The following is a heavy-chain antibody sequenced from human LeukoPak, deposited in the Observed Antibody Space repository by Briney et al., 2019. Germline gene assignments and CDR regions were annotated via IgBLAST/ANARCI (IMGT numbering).Heavy chain of an antibody. Sequence: SQTLSHTCTVSGGSISSGSYYWSWIRQPAGKGREWMGRIYTSGSTNYNPSLKSRVTISVDTSKNQFSLKLSSVTAADTAVYCCASGYSGYDDAFDIWGQGTMVTVS. CDR1: GGSISSGSYY. CDR2: IYTSGST. D-gene: IGHD5-12*01. V-gene: IGHV4-61*02. J-gene: IGHJ3*02. CDR3: ASGYSGYDDAFDI.